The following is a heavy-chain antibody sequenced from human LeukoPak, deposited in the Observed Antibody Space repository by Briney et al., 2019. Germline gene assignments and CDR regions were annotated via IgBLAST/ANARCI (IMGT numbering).Heavy chain of an antibody. CDR2: IRSKAYGGTT. CDR1: GFTFGDYA. J-gene: IGHJ6*02. Sequence: PGGSLRLSCTASGFTFGDYAMSWFRQAPGKGLEWVGFIRSKAYGGTTEYAASVKGRFTISRDDSKSIAYLQMNSLKTEDTAVYYCTRDLKWGLTQGYYYYGMDVWGQGTTVTVSS. D-gene: IGHD3-16*01. CDR3: TRDLKWGLTQGYYYYGMDV. V-gene: IGHV3-49*03.